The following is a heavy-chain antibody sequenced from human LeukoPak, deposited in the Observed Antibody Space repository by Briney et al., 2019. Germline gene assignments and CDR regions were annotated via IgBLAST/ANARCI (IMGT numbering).Heavy chain of an antibody. J-gene: IGHJ5*02. V-gene: IGHV1-2*06. D-gene: IGHD6-13*01. CDR1: GYTFTGYY. Sequence: VASVKVSCKASGYTFTGYYMHWVRQAPGQGLEWMGRINPNSGGTNYAQKFQGRVTMTRDTSISTAYVELSRLRSDDTAVYYCAGDGDESSSWYPNWFDPWGQGTLVTVSS. CDR2: INPNSGGT. CDR3: AGDGDESSSWYPNWFDP.